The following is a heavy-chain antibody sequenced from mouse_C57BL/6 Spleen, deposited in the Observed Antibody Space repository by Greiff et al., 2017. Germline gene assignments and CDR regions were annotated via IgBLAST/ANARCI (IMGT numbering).Heavy chain of an antibody. CDR2: IDPSDSYT. CDR3: ARDPITTVVAKGFAY. D-gene: IGHD1-1*01. J-gene: IGHJ3*01. Sequence: VQLQQPGAELVMPGASVKLSCKASGYTFTSYWMHWVKQRPGQGLEWIGEIDPSDSYTNYNQKFKGKSTLTVDKSSSTAYMQLSSLTSEDSAVYYCARDPITTVVAKGFAYWGQGTLVTVSA. CDR1: GYTFTSYW. V-gene: IGHV1-69*01.